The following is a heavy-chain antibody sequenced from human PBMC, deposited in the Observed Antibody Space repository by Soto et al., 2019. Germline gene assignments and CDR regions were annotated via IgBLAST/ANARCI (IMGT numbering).Heavy chain of an antibody. Sequence: SETLSLTCTVSGGSISSGGYYWSWIRQHPGKGLEWIGYIYYSGSTYYNPSLKSRVTISVDTSKIQFSLKLSSVTAADTAVYYCARDPKVDGYSNVGPYYYGMDVWGQGTTVTVSS. CDR2: IYYSGST. J-gene: IGHJ6*02. V-gene: IGHV4-31*03. CDR3: ARDPKVDGYSNVGPYYYGMDV. D-gene: IGHD3-9*01. CDR1: GGSISSGGYY.